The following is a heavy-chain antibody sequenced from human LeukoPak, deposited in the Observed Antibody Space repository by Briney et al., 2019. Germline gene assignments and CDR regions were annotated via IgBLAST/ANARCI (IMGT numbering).Heavy chain of an antibody. Sequence: AETLSLTCTVSGGSFSSGYYRGCIRQPGRRLQEGIGIIYHGGGTYYNPSLKSRVTISVDTSKSQFSLKLSSVTAADTAVYYCAREPPAAAGIWFDPRGQGNLVTVSS. CDR2: IYHGGGT. D-gene: IGHD6-13*01. CDR1: GGSFSSGYY. V-gene: IGHV4-38-2*02. CDR3: AREPPAAAGIWFDP. J-gene: IGHJ5*02.